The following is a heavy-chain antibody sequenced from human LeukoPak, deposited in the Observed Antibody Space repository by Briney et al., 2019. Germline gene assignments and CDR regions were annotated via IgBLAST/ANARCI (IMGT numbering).Heavy chain of an antibody. CDR2: ISSSGGST. Sequence: GGSLRLSCAAPGFTFSSYAMSWVRQAPGNGLEWVSAISSSGGSTYYADSVKGRFTISTDNSKNTLYLQMNSLRAEDTAVYYCAKERTGYYSFDYWGQGTLVTVSS. J-gene: IGHJ4*02. D-gene: IGHD3/OR15-3a*01. CDR3: AKERTGYYSFDY. V-gene: IGHV3-23*01. CDR1: GFTFSSYA.